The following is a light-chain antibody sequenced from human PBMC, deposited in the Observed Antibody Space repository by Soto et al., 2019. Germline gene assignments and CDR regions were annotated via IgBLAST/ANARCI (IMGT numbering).Light chain of an antibody. CDR3: QQYGCSYT. CDR2: GAS. CDR1: QSVSSSY. Sequence: EIVLTQSPGTLSLSPGERATLSCRASQSVSSSYLAWYQQKPGQAPRLLIYGASSRATGIPDRFSGSWSGTDFTLTISRLEPEDFAVYYCQQYGCSYTFGQGTKLEIK. V-gene: IGKV3-20*01. J-gene: IGKJ2*01.